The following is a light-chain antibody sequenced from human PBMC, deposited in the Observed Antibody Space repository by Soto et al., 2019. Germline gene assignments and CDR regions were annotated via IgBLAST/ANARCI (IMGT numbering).Light chain of an antibody. CDR2: NTF. V-gene: IGLV1-40*01. CDR3: QAYDNSLGVSLL. CDR1: SSNIGAGYD. J-gene: IGLJ3*02. Sequence: QSVLTQPPSVSGAPGQRVTISCTGSSSNIGAGYDVHWYQQLPGKVPKLVIYNTFNRPSGVPDRFSGSKSGTSASLAIPGLQAEDEDDYYCQAYDNSLGVSLLFGGGTKLTVL.